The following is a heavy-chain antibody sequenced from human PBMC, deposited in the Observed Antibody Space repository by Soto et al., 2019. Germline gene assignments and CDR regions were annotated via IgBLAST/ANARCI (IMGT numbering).Heavy chain of an antibody. D-gene: IGHD2-2*03. J-gene: IGHJ5*02. Sequence: SETLSLTCSVSGGSIISYYWSWIRQPPGEGLEWIGYIYYSGSTNYNPSLKSRVTISVDTSKNQFSLKLSSVTAADTAVYYCARLGYCSSISCYGFNWFDPWGQGTLVTVSS. CDR3: ARLGYCSSISCYGFNWFDP. CDR2: IYYSGST. CDR1: GGSIISYY. V-gene: IGHV4-59*08.